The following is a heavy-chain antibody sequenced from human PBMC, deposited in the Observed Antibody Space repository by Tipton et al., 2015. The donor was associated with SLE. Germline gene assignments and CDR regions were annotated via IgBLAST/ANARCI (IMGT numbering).Heavy chain of an antibody. CDR2: INSDGSST. CDR3: ARDPDLYMTTVTTGGYY. CDR1: GFTFSSYW. Sequence: SLRLSCAASGFTFSSYWMHWVRQAPGKGLVWVSRINSDGSSTSYADSVKGRFTISRDNAKNTLYLQMNSLRAEDTAVYYCARDPDLYMTTVTTGGYYWGQGTLVTVSS. D-gene: IGHD4-17*01. V-gene: IGHV3-74*01. J-gene: IGHJ4*02.